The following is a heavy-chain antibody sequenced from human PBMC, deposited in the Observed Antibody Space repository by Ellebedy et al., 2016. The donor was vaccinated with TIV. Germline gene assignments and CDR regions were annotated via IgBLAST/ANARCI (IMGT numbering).Heavy chain of an antibody. J-gene: IGHJ5*02. Sequence: AASVKVSCKASGYTFNTYGIGWVRQAPGQGLEWMGWINAYNGNTNYSQNFQGRVTITRDTSASTVYMELSSLRSEDTAVYYCARGLGWLQSMPANNWFDPWGQGTLVSVSS. D-gene: IGHD5-24*01. CDR3: ARGLGWLQSMPANNWFDP. V-gene: IGHV1-18*01. CDR2: INAYNGNT. CDR1: GYTFNTYG.